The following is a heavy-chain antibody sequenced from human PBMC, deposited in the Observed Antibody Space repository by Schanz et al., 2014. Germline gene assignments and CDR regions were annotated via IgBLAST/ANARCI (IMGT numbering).Heavy chain of an antibody. J-gene: IGHJ3*02. CDR1: GFTFRGYA. D-gene: IGHD3-10*01. V-gene: IGHV3-23*01. CDR2: ISAGGTNT. Sequence: EVQVLESGEGLVEAGGSLRLSCVVSGFTFRGYAMSWVRQAPGKGLEWVSSISAGGTNTYYADSVKGRFTLSRDNSKNTLYLQMDSLRAEDTAVYYCARGIITMVRGGDVGAFDIWGQGTMVTVSS. CDR3: ARGIITMVRGGDVGAFDI.